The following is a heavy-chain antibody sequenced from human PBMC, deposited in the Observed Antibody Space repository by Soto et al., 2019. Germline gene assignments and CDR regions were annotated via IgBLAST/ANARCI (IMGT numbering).Heavy chain of an antibody. V-gene: IGHV3-30*03. CDR1: GFIFTSYG. CDR2: ILHDGSAE. CDR3: ARSRDGYSFYFYYGMDG. J-gene: IGHJ6*02. D-gene: IGHD4-4*01. Sequence: XESLRLSCAASGFIFTSYGMHWVRQAPGKGLEWMALILHDGSAEYYADSVKGRFTISRDNSKNTLYLQMNSLTAEDTAVYYCARSRDGYSFYFYYGMDGWGQGTTVTVSS.